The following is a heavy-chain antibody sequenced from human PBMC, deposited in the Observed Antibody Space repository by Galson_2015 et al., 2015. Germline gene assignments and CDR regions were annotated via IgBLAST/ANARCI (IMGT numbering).Heavy chain of an antibody. D-gene: IGHD2-21*02. CDR3: ARDLELVTAIPSGYFDL. J-gene: IGHJ2*01. CDR2: INAGNGNT. Sequence: SVKVSCKASGYTFTSYAMHWVRQAPGQRLEWMGWINAGNGNTKYSQKFQGRVTITRDTSASTAYMELSSLRSEDTAVYYCARDLELVTAIPSGYFDLWGRGTLVTVSS. CDR1: GYTFTSYA. V-gene: IGHV1-3*01.